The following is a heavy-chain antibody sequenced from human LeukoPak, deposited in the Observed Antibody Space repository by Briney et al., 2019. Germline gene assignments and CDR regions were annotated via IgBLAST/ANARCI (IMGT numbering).Heavy chain of an antibody. V-gene: IGHV3-23*01. Sequence: GGSLRLSCAASGFTFSSYAMSWVRQAPGKGLEWVSAISGSGGSTYYADSVKGRFTISRDNSKNTLYLQMNSLRAEDTAVYYCAKSPPGIAVAGTATTFDYWGQGTLVTVSS. CDR1: GFTFSSYA. CDR2: ISGSGGST. J-gene: IGHJ4*02. CDR3: AKSPPGIAVAGTATTFDY. D-gene: IGHD6-19*01.